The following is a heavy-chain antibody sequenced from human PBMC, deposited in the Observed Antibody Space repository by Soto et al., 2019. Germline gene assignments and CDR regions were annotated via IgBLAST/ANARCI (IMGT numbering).Heavy chain of an antibody. V-gene: IGHV3-23*01. J-gene: IGHJ4*02. CDR3: AKNQHAMAHDY. D-gene: IGHD2-8*01. Sequence: PGGSLRLSCAASGFTFSSYAMSWVRQAPGKELEWVSIISSSGGSTDYADSVKGRFTISRDNSQNTLILQMNSLRAEDTAIYFCAKNQHAMAHDYWGPGTPVTVSS. CDR2: ISSSGGST. CDR1: GFTFSSYA.